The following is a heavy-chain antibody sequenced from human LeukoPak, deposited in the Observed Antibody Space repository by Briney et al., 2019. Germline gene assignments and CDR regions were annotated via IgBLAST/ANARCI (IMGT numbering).Heavy chain of an antibody. CDR2: ISGSGTST. CDR1: GFTFRSYA. CDR3: AKGVLGSTSCYDCDYYYYMDV. D-gene: IGHD2-2*01. V-gene: IGHV3-23*01. J-gene: IGHJ6*03. Sequence: RGSLRLSCAASGFTFRSYAMTWVRQAPGKGLEWVSGISGSGTSTYYADSVKGRFTISRDNSKNTLYLQMNSLRAEDTAVYYCAKGVLGSTSCYDCDYYYYMDVWGKGTTVTVSS.